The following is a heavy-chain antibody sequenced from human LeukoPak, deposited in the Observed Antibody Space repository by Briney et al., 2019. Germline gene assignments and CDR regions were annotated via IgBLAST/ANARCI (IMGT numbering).Heavy chain of an antibody. V-gene: IGHV3-9*03. Sequence: GGSLRLSCAASGFTFDDYAMHWVRQAPGKGLEWVSGISWNSGSIGYADSVKGRFTISRDNAKNSLYLQMNSLRAEDMALYYCAKGHSYYDFWSGYWGDWGQGTLVTVSS. CDR1: GFTFDDYA. D-gene: IGHD3-3*01. CDR2: ISWNSGSI. J-gene: IGHJ4*02. CDR3: AKGHSYYDFWSGYWGD.